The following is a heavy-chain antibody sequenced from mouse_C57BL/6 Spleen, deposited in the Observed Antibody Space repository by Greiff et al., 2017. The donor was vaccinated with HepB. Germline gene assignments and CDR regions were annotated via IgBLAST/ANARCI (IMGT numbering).Heavy chain of an antibody. CDR1: GYTFTSYG. Sequence: QVQLQQSGAELARPGASVKLSCKASGYTFTSYGISWVKQRTGQGLEWIGEIYPRSGNTYYNEKFKGKATLTADKSSSTAYMELRSLTSEDSAVYFCAHNYYGSSYFDDWGQGTTLTVSS. J-gene: IGHJ2*01. V-gene: IGHV1-81*01. D-gene: IGHD1-1*01. CDR2: IYPRSGNT. CDR3: AHNYYGSSYFDD.